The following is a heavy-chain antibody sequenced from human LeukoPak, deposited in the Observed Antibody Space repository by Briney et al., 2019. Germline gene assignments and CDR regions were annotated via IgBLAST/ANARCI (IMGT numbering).Heavy chain of an antibody. D-gene: IGHD5-18*01. CDR2: ISSSSSTI. Sequence: QPGGSLRLSCAASGLTFSSYSMNWVRQAPGKGLEWVSYISSSSSTIYYADSVKGRFTISRDNAKNSLYLQMNSLRAEDTAVYYCARDWSDTAVDYWGQGTLVTVSS. V-gene: IGHV3-48*01. J-gene: IGHJ4*02. CDR3: ARDWSDTAVDY. CDR1: GLTFSSYS.